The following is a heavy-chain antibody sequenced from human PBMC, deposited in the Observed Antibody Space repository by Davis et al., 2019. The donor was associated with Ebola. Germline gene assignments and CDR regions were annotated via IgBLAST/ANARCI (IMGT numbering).Heavy chain of an antibody. Sequence: ASVKVSCKASGYTFTSYAMHWVRQAPGQRLEWMGWINAGNGNTKYSQKFQGRVTITRDTSASTAYMELSSLRSEDTAVYYCARDGPITMVRGVIELSFYGMDVWGQGTTVTVSS. CDR3: ARDGPITMVRGVIELSFYGMDV. V-gene: IGHV1-3*01. J-gene: IGHJ6*02. D-gene: IGHD3-10*01. CDR1: GYTFTSYA. CDR2: INAGNGNT.